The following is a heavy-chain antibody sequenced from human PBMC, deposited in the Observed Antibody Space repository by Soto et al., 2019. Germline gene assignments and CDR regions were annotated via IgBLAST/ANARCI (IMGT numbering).Heavy chain of an antibody. D-gene: IGHD3-3*01. CDR3: VKFGGHWTDDY. CDR2: TYYRSKWYY. Sequence: SQTLSLTCGISGDSVSSSSAVWNWIRQSPSRGLEWLGRTYYRSKWYYESAVSVRSRIAINADTSGNHFSLHLTSVTPEDTAVYYCVKFGGHWTDDYWGQGTVVTVSS. J-gene: IGHJ4*02. CDR1: GDSVSSSSAV. V-gene: IGHV6-1*01.